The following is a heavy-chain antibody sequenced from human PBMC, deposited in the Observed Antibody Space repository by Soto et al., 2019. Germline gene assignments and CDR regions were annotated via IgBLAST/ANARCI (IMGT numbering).Heavy chain of an antibody. CDR1: GGSAGYF. D-gene: IGHD3-10*01. Sequence: SETLSLTCSVSGGSAGYFWTWIRQCPGKGLEWIGYIYYSGNAYYNPSLKSRLTISVDTSKNEFSLNLTSVTAADTAVYYCARGSRLGGLAYWGQGALVTVSS. V-gene: IGHV4-31*03. J-gene: IGHJ4*02. CDR2: IYYSGNA. CDR3: ARGSRLGGLAY.